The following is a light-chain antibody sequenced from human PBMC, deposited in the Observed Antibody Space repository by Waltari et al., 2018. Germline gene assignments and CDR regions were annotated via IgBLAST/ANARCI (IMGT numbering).Light chain of an antibody. V-gene: IGLV1-44*01. J-gene: IGLJ2*01. CDR2: SNN. CDR3: AAWDDSLNGLVV. Sequence: QSVLPQPPSASGTPGQRVTIPCSGSSSNIGSNPVNWYQQLPGTAPKLLIYSNNQRPSGVPDRFSGSKSGTSASLAISGLQSEDEADYYCAAWDDSLNGLVVFGGGTKLTVL. CDR1: SSNIGSNP.